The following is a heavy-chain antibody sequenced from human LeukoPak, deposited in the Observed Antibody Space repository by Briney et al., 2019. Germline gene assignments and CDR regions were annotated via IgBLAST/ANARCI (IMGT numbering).Heavy chain of an antibody. D-gene: IGHD2-2*02. V-gene: IGHV3-53*01. CDR3: ARDLAHTQSFDI. Sequence: GGSLRLSCAASGITVSSNYMNWVRQAPGKGLEWVSVIYSGGSTYYADSVKGRFTISRDNSKNTVYPQMNSLRAEDTAVYYCARDLAHTQSFDIWGRGTMVTVSS. J-gene: IGHJ3*02. CDR2: IYSGGST. CDR1: GITVSSNY.